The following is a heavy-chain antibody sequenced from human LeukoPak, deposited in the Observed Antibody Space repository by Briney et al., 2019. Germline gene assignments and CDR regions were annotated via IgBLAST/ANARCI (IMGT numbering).Heavy chain of an antibody. Sequence: SGTLSLTCTVSGGSISSSNYFWSWIRQPPGQELEWIASINYGGTTYYNPSLKSRVTISVDTSKNQFSLRLTSVTAADTAVYLCARYVVYGSGKYYFDYWGQGSLVSVSS. D-gene: IGHD3-10*01. V-gene: IGHV4-39*01. J-gene: IGHJ4*02. CDR1: GGSISSSNYF. CDR3: ARYVVYGSGKYYFDY. CDR2: INYGGTT.